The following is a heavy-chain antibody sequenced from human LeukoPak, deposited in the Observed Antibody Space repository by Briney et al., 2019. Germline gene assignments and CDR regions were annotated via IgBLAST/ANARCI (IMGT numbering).Heavy chain of an antibody. V-gene: IGHV3-21*01. Sequence: PGGSLRFSCAGSGFTFSSYSMTWVRQAPGKGLEWVSSITSSSNYMYYADSLKGRFTISRDNAKSSLYLQMNSLRAEDTAVYYCAKSQSGDFPNWDYWGQGTLVTVSS. D-gene: IGHD2-21*02. CDR2: ITSSSNYM. J-gene: IGHJ4*02. CDR3: AKSQSGDFPNWDY. CDR1: GFTFSSYS.